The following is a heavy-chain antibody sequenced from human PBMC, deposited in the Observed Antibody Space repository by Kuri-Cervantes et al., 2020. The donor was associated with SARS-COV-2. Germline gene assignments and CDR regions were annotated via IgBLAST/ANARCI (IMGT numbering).Heavy chain of an antibody. CDR2: ISSSSSYI. J-gene: IGHJ4*02. Sequence: GESLKISCAASGFTFDDYGMSWVRQAPGKGLEWVSSISSSSSYIYYADSVKGRFTISRDNAKNSLYLQMNSLRAEDTAVYYCARDQASSWYVGLIHDYWGQGTLVTVSS. V-gene: IGHV3-21*01. CDR1: GFTFDDYG. D-gene: IGHD6-13*01. CDR3: ARDQASSWYVGLIHDY.